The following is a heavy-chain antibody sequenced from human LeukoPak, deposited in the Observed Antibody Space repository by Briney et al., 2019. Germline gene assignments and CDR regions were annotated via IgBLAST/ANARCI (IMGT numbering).Heavy chain of an antibody. J-gene: IGHJ4*02. D-gene: IGHD3-10*01. CDR3: ARGRRITMVRGVIRPPGY. Sequence: ASVKVSCKASGYTFTNYGISWVLQAPGQGLEWMGWISVYNGKTNYAQKFQGRVTMTRNTSISTAYMELSSLRSEDTAVYYCARGRRITMVRGVIRPPGYWGQGTLVTVSS. V-gene: IGHV1-18*01. CDR2: ISVYNGKT. CDR1: GYTFTNYG.